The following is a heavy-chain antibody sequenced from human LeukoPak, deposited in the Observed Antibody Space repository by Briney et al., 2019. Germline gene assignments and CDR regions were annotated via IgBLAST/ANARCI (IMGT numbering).Heavy chain of an antibody. Sequence: GGSLRLSCAASGFTFSSYGIHWVRQAPGKGLDWVAFIRYDGSSKYYADSVKGRFTISRDNSKNTLYLQMNSLRAEDTAVYYCAKIPLIVVMPTAADAFDIWGQGTMVTVSS. V-gene: IGHV3-30*02. CDR1: GFTFSSYG. CDR2: IRYDGSSK. CDR3: AKIPLIVVMPTAADAFDI. D-gene: IGHD2-2*01. J-gene: IGHJ3*02.